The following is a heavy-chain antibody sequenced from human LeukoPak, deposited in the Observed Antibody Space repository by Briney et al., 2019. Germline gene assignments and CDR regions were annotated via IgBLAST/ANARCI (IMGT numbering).Heavy chain of an antibody. CDR2: ISGYSVTT. CDR1: GFTFSNSA. CDR3: AKHYGDYFLDF. J-gene: IGHJ4*02. Sequence: GGSLRLSSAASGFTFSNSAMSWVRQSPGKGLEWVSFISGYSVTTYYADSVQGRFTVSRDNSKKTLYLQMHNLRDEDTAIYYCAKHYGDYFLDFPGQGTLVTVSS. D-gene: IGHD4-17*01. V-gene: IGHV3-23*01.